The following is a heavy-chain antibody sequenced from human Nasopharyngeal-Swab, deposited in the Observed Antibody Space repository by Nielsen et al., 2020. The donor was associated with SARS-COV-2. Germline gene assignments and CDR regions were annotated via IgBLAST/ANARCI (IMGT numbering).Heavy chain of an antibody. CDR2: IKQDESQQ. CDR3: ARRISGGYDP. Sequence: WIRQPQGKGLEWVDNIKQDESQQYYVDSEKGRFTVSRDKAKMSLYLQMNSLRAEDTAVYYCARRISGGYDPWGQGTLVTVSS. V-gene: IGHV3-7*03. D-gene: IGHD1-26*01. J-gene: IGHJ5*02.